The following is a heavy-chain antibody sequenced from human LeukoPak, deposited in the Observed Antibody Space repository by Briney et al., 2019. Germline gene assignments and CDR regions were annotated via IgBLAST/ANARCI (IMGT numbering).Heavy chain of an antibody. Sequence: SVKVSCKASGGTFSSYAISWVRQAPGQGLEWMGGIIPIFGTANYAQKFQGRVTITADESTSTAYMELSSLRSEDTAVYYCVRAPTLLDGYNPTPPDYWGQGTLVTVSS. J-gene: IGHJ4*02. CDR1: GGTFSSYA. D-gene: IGHD5-24*01. V-gene: IGHV1-69*13. CDR3: VRAPTLLDGYNPTPPDY. CDR2: IIPIFGTA.